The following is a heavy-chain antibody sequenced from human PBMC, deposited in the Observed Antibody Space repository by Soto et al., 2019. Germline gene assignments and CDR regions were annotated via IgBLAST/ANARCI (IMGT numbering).Heavy chain of an antibody. J-gene: IGHJ4*02. Sequence: PXESLKIFFKGSGYSFAGYWITWVRRNAGKGLEWMGRIDPSDSQTYYSPSFRGHVTISATKSITTVFLQWSSLRASDTAMYYCARQRYDSDTGPNFQYYFDSWGQGTPVTVSS. D-gene: IGHD3-22*01. CDR1: GYSFAGYW. V-gene: IGHV5-10-1*01. CDR3: ARQRYDSDTGPNFQYYFDS. CDR2: IDPSDSQT.